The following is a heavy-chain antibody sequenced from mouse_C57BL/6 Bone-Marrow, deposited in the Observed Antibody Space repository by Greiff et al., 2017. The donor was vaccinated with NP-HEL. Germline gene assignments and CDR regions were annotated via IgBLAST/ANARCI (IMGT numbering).Heavy chain of an antibody. D-gene: IGHD2-12*01. Sequence: EVQLQESGGDLVKPGGSLKLSCAASGFTFSSYGMSWVRQTPDKRLEWVATISSGGSYTYYPDRVKGRFTISRDNAKNTLYLEMSSLKSEDTAMYYCARHQGLPGLLSWFAYWGQGTLVTVSA. J-gene: IGHJ3*01. V-gene: IGHV5-6*01. CDR1: GFTFSSYG. CDR2: ISSGGSYT. CDR3: ARHQGLPGLLSWFAY.